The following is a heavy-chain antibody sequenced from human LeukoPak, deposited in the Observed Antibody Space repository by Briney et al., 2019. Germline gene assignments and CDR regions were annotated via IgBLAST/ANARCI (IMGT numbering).Heavy chain of an antibody. CDR3: ARMYSGTSYYFDY. CDR1: GGSVSSYF. J-gene: IGHJ4*02. V-gene: IGHV4-59*02. CDR2: MYYSGST. Sequence: SETLSLTCTVSGGSVSSYFCSWIRQPPGKGLEWIGYMYYSGSTNYNPSLKSRVTMSVDTSKNQFSLQLSSVTAADTAVYYCARMYSGTSYYFDYWGQGTLVTVSS. D-gene: IGHD1-26*01.